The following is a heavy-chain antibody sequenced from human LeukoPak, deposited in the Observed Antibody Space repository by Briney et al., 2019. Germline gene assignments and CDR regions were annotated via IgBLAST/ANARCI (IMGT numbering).Heavy chain of an antibody. J-gene: IGHJ4*02. CDR3: ARDRRMTTVTTGLDY. CDR2: IKQDGSEK. V-gene: IGHV3-7*01. Sequence: PGGSLRLSCAASGFTFSSYWMSWVRQAPGKGREWVANIKQDGSEKYYVDSVKGRFTISRDNAKNSLYLQMNSLRAEDTAVYYCARDRRMTTVTTGLDYWGQGTLVTVSS. D-gene: IGHD4-17*01. CDR1: GFTFSSYW.